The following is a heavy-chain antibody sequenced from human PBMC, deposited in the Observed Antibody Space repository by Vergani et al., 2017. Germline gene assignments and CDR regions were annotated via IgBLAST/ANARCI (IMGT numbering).Heavy chain of an antibody. CDR1: GGTLSSYA. CDR2: IIPIFGTA. Sequence: QVQLVQSGAEVKKPGSSVKVSCKASGGTLSSYAISWVRQAPGQGLEWMGGIIPIFGTANYAQKFQGRVTITADESTSPAYMELSSLRSGDTAVDYCARGRYYDSSGLAFDWGQGTLVTVSS. J-gene: IGHJ4*02. D-gene: IGHD3-22*01. CDR3: ARGRYYDSSGLAFD. V-gene: IGHV1-69*12.